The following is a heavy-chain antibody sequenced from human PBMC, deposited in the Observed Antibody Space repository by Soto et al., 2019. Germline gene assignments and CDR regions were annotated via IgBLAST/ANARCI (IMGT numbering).Heavy chain of an antibody. CDR1: GFTFSVYS. V-gene: IGHV3-48*02. Sequence: EVQLVESGGDLVQRGGSLRLSCVASGFTFSVYSMNWVHQAPGKGLEWFSYITSDTKTIKYADSVKGRFTISRDNAKNSVYRQLNGLRDEDTAVYYCASSVGGHFDYWGQGTVVTVSS. CDR3: ASSVGGHFDY. CDR2: ITSDTKTI. D-gene: IGHD1-26*01. J-gene: IGHJ4*02.